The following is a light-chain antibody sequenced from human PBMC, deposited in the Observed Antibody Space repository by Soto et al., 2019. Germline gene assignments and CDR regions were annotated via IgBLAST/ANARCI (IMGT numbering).Light chain of an antibody. CDR1: QGISNY. CDR2: AAS. J-gene: IGKJ4*01. CDR3: HKYNHAPT. V-gene: IGKV1-27*01. Sequence: DIQMTQSPSSLSASVGDRVTITCRASQGISNYLAWYQQKPGKVPELLIYAASTLQSGVPSRFSGSRSGTEFSLTSSGLQPEDVATYYCHKYNHAPTFGGGTKVEIK.